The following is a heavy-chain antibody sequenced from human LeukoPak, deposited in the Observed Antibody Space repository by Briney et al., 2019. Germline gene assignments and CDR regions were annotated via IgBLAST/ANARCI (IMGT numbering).Heavy chain of an antibody. Sequence: GGSLRLSCAASGFTFRDYYRSWVRQAPGKGLEWIAHITSGGSNIYYADSVKGRFTISRDNAKNSLYLQMNSLRDEDTAVYYCVRDIVLVFASKSGRGFDIWGQGTMVTVSS. V-gene: IGHV3-11*04. CDR3: VRDIVLVFASKSGRGFDI. D-gene: IGHD2-2*01. CDR1: GFTFRDYY. J-gene: IGHJ3*02. CDR2: ITSGGSNI.